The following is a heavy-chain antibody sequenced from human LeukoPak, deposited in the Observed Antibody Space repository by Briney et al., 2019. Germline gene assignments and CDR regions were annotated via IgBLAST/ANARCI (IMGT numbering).Heavy chain of an antibody. Sequence: GGPLRLSCAASGFTFSSYGMHWVRQAPGKGLEGVAVIWYDGSNKYYADSVKGRFTISRDNSKNTLYLQMNSLRAEDTAVYYCDLHCSSSSCYLYGMDVWGQGTTVTVSS. CDR1: GFTFSSYG. CDR3: DLHCSSSSCYLYGMDV. D-gene: IGHD2-2*01. CDR2: IWYDGSNK. V-gene: IGHV3-33*01. J-gene: IGHJ6*02.